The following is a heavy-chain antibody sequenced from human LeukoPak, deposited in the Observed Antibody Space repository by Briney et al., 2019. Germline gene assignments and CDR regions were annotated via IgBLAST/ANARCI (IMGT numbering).Heavy chain of an antibody. CDR2: ISSSSSHI. V-gene: IGHV3-21*01. CDR3: ARDDGMVYAMTYYYYYGMDV. Sequence: PGGSLRLSCAASGFTFSSYSMNWVRQAPGKGLEWVSSISSSSSHIYYADSVKGRFTISRDNAKNSLYLQMNSLRAEDTAVYYCARDDGMVYAMTYYYYYGMDVWGQGTTVTVSS. D-gene: IGHD2-8*01. J-gene: IGHJ6*02. CDR1: GFTFSSYS.